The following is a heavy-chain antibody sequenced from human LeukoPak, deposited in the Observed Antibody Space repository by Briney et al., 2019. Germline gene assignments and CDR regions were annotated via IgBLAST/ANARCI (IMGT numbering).Heavy chain of an antibody. J-gene: IGHJ4*02. Sequence: NPSETLSLTCAIDGGSFSGYYWRWIRQPPGKGLEWIGEINHSGRTNYNPSLKSRVTISVDTSKNQFSLKLSSVTAADTAVYYCARFFRVVPAAMWRQQLVQGIDYWGQGTLVTVSS. CDR1: GGSFSGYY. CDR3: ARFFRVVPAAMWRQQLVQGIDY. D-gene: IGHD2-2*01. V-gene: IGHV4-34*01. CDR2: INHSGRT.